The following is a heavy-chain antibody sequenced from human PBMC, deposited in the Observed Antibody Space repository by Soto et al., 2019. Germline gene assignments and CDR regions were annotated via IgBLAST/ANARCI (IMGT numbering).Heavy chain of an antibody. CDR2: IDPSDSRT. CDR1: GFSLSSYW. D-gene: IGHD4-4*01. CDR3: ARVGHDYSNSGMDV. J-gene: IGHJ6*02. V-gene: IGHV5-10-1*01. Sequence: GESLKISCKGSGFSLSSYWINWVRQMPGKGLEWMGKIDPSDSRTTYSPSFQGHVTISVDKSVSTAYLQWSSVKASDTATYYCARVGHDYSNSGMDVWGQGTTVTVSS.